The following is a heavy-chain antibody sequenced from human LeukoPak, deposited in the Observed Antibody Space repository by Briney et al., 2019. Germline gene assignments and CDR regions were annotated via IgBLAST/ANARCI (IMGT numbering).Heavy chain of an antibody. CDR1: GFTFSSYN. CDR3: ANSGLNRFEY. J-gene: IGHJ4*02. D-gene: IGHD2-15*01. V-gene: IGHV3-21*04. CDR2: ITSSSSYT. Sequence: PGGSLRLSCAASGFTFSSYNMNWVRQAPGKGLEWVSSITSSSSYTFYADSVKGRFSISRDNSKNTLYLQVNSLRADDTAVYYCANSGLNRFEYWGQGALVTVSS.